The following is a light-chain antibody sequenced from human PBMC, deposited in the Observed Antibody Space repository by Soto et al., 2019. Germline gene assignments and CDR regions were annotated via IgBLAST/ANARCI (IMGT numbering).Light chain of an antibody. CDR1: SSDVGGYNF. Sequence: QSVLTQPASVSGSPGQSITISCTGTSSDVGGYNFVSWYQQHPGKAPKFMIYDVSNRSSGVSNRFSGAKSGNTPSLTISGLQAEDEGDYYCTSYTTSNTRQIVFGTGTKLTVL. V-gene: IGLV2-14*01. J-gene: IGLJ1*01. CDR3: TSYTTSNTRQIV. CDR2: DVS.